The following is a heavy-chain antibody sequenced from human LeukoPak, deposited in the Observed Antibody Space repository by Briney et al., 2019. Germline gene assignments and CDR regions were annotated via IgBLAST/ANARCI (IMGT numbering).Heavy chain of an antibody. CDR3: ARGGISGYYYVLAR. CDR1: GFTFSSYW. V-gene: IGHV3-74*01. Sequence: QPGRSLRLSCAASGFTFSSYWMHWVRQGPGKGLVWVSGINSDGSTTSYADSVKGRFTISRDNAKNTLYVEMNSLRAEDTAVYYCARGGISGYYYVLARWGQGTLVTVSS. CDR2: INSDGSTT. J-gene: IGHJ4*02. D-gene: IGHD3-22*01.